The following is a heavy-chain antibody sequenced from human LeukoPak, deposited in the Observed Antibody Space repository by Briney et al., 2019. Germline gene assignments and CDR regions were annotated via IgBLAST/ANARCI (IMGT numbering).Heavy chain of an antibody. CDR1: GGSVSGHY. D-gene: IGHD5-12*01. CDR3: ARETPRGYFDY. CDR2: INHSGST. V-gene: IGHV4-34*01. Sequence: SETLSLTCAVYGGSVSGHYWSWIRQPPGKGLEWIGEINHSGSTNYNPSLKTRVTISIDTSKNQFSLRLSSVTAADTAVYYCARETPRGYFDYWGQGTLVTVSS. J-gene: IGHJ4*02.